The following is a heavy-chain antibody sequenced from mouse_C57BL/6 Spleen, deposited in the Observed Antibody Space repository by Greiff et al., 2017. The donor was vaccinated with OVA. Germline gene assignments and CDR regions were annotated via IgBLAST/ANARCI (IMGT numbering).Heavy chain of an antibody. V-gene: IGHV1-26*01. CDR2: INPNNGGT. J-gene: IGHJ3*01. Sequence: EVKLQQSGPELVKPGASVKISCKASGYTFTDYYMNWVKQSHGKSLAWIGDINPNNGGTSYNQKFKGKATLTVDKSSSTAYMELRSLTSEDAAVYYCARRGYGSSYLDYWGQGTLVTVSA. CDR3: ARRGYGSSYLDY. D-gene: IGHD1-1*01. CDR1: GYTFTDYY.